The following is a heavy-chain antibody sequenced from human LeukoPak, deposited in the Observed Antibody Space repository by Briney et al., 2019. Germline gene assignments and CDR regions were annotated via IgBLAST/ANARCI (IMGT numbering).Heavy chain of an antibody. CDR3: ARAEVPGAIKSGAFDI. J-gene: IGHJ3*02. V-gene: IGHV3-33*01. Sequence: GGSQRLSCAASGFTFCTYGVHWVPHAPGKGLAWGTVIWDDGTNKHYADSEKGRFPLSRDNSRNTLYLQMNSLRAEDTAVYYCARAEVPGAIKSGAFDIWGQGTMVTVSS. CDR1: GFTFCTYG. D-gene: IGHD2-2*01. CDR2: IWDDGTNK.